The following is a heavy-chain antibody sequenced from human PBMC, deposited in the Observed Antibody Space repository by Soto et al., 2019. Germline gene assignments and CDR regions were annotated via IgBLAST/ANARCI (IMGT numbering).Heavy chain of an antibody. CDR2: IFPEDSDT. CDR1: GYSFTTYW. Sequence: GESLKISCQGSGYSFTTYWIAWVRQMPGKGPESIGIIFPEDSDTTYRPSFQGQVTMSADKSINTAYLSWNSLKASDSAIYYCARMTSIGIGSFDIWGQGTMVTVS. V-gene: IGHV5-51*01. D-gene: IGHD3-10*01. J-gene: IGHJ3*02. CDR3: ARMTSIGIGSFDI.